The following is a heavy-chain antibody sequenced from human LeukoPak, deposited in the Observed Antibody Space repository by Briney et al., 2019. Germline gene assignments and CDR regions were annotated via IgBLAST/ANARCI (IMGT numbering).Heavy chain of an antibody. D-gene: IGHD5-24*01. V-gene: IGHV3-30*18. J-gene: IGHJ4*02. Sequence: GGSLGLSCAASGFTFSSYGMHWVRQAPGKGLEWVAVISYDGSNKYYADSVKGRFTISRDNSKNTLYLQMNSLRAEDTAVYYCAKGEDGYNYDYWGQGTLVTVSS. CDR3: AKGEDGYNYDY. CDR1: GFTFSSYG. CDR2: ISYDGSNK.